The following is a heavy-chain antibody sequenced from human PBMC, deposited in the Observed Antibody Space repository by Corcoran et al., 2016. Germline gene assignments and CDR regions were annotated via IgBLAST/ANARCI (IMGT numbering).Heavy chain of an antibody. D-gene: IGHD3-3*01. Sequence: QVQLVQSGAEVKKPGSSVKVSCKASGGTFSSYAISWVRQAPGQGLEWMGGIIPIFGTANYAQKFQGRVTITADESTSTAYMELSSLRSEDTAVYYCARGRWGEWLLYNYYYYGMDVWGQGTTVTVS. CDR1: GGTFSSYA. J-gene: IGHJ6*02. CDR2: IIPIFGTA. CDR3: ARGRWGEWLLYNYYYYGMDV. V-gene: IGHV1-69*01.